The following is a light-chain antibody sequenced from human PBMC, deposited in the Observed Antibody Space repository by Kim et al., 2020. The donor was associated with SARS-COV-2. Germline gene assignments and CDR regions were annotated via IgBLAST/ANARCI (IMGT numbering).Light chain of an antibody. CDR1: QSVSSN. CDR2: GAS. Sequence: EIVMTQSPGTLSVSPGERATLSCRASQSVSSNLAWYQQRPGQTPRLLIYGASTRATGVPARFSGSGSATEFTLTINSLQSEDVAVYYCQQYNNWPLLTFGGGTKLEI. V-gene: IGKV3-15*01. CDR3: QQYNNWPLLT. J-gene: IGKJ4*01.